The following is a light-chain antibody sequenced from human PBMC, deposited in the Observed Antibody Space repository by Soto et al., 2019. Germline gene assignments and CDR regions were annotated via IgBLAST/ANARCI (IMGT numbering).Light chain of an antibody. CDR3: QQYSSYWT. J-gene: IGKJ1*01. CDR1: QSVSNW. V-gene: IGKV1-5*03. Sequence: DIPMTQSPSTLSASVGDRVTITCRASQSVSNWLAWYQQKPGKAPKLLIYMASSLESGVPSRFSGSGSGTEFTLTISSLQPDDFATYYCQQYSSYWTFGQGTKVEIK. CDR2: MAS.